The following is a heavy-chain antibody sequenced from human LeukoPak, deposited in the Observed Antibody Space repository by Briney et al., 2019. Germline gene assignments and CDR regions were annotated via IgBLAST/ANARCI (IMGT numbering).Heavy chain of an antibody. CDR1: GFTVSSNF. Sequence: GGSLRLSCAASGFTVSSNFMMWVRQAPGKGLEWVSSISSSSYIYYADSVKGRFTISRDNAKNSLYLQMNSLRAEDTAVYYCAREPDIVVVVAATDAFDIWGQGTMVTVSS. J-gene: IGHJ3*02. V-gene: IGHV3-69-1*01. CDR2: ISSSSYI. CDR3: AREPDIVVVVAATDAFDI. D-gene: IGHD2-15*01.